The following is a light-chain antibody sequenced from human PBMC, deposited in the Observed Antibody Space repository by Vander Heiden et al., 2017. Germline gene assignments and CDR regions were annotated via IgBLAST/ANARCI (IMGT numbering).Light chain of an antibody. CDR2: AAS. CDR3: LQDYNYQT. CDR1: QGIRND. Sequence: AIQMTQSPSSLSASVGDRVTITCRASQGIRNDLGWYQQKPGNAPKLLIYAASSLQSGVPSRFSGSGSGTDFTLTSSSLQPEDFATYYCLQDYNYQTFGQGTKVEIK. J-gene: IGKJ1*01. V-gene: IGKV1-6*01.